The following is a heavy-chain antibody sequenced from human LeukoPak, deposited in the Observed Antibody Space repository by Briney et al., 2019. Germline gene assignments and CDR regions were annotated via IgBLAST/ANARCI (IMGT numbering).Heavy chain of an antibody. J-gene: IGHJ4*02. D-gene: IGHD4-17*01. V-gene: IGHV3-30*18. Sequence: PGRSLRLSCAASGFTFSSYGMHWVRQAPGKGLEWVAVISYDGSNKYYADSVKGRFTISRDNSKNTLYLQMNSLRAEDTAVYYCAKALHDYGDYVMGYWGQGTLVTVSS. CDR3: AKALHDYGDYVMGY. CDR1: GFTFSSYG. CDR2: ISYDGSNK.